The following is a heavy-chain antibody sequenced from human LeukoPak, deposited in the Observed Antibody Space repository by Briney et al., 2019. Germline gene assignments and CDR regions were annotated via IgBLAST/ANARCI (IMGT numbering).Heavy chain of an antibody. Sequence: PGGSLKLSCAASGFTFSGSAMHWVRQASGKGLEWVGRIRSKANSYATAYAASVKGRFTISRDDSKNTAYLQMTSLKTEDTAVYYCTRLVAGTSITDYWGQGTLVTVSS. J-gene: IGHJ4*02. CDR2: IRSKANSYAT. D-gene: IGHD6-19*01. CDR1: GFTFSGSA. V-gene: IGHV3-73*01. CDR3: TRLVAGTSITDY.